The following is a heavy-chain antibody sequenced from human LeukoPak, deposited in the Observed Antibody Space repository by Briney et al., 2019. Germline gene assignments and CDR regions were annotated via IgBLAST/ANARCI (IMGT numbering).Heavy chain of an antibody. CDR2: IIPIFGTS. Sequence: ASVKVSCKASGYTFTSYGISWVRQGPGQGLEWLGGIIPIFGTSNYAQKFQGRVTITADESTSTAYMELSSLRAEDTAVYYCARGVSVYSYGYYVYWGQGTLVTVSS. CDR3: ARGVSVYSYGYYVY. D-gene: IGHD5-18*01. J-gene: IGHJ4*02. CDR1: GYTFTSYG. V-gene: IGHV1-69*13.